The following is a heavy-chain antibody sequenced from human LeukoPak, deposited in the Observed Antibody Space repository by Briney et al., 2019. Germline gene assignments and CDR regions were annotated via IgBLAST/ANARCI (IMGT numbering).Heavy chain of an antibody. V-gene: IGHV1-69*04. CDR1: GGTFSSYA. CDR3: ARDYYYDILSAHSDGNWFDP. CDR2: IIPIFGIA. Sequence: SVKVSCTASGGTFSSYAISWVRQAPGQGRVWMGRIIPIFGIANYAQKFQGRVQITADKSTSTAYMELSRLTSEDTAVYYCARDYYYDILSAHSDGNWFDPWGQGTLVTVSS. D-gene: IGHD3-9*01. J-gene: IGHJ5*02.